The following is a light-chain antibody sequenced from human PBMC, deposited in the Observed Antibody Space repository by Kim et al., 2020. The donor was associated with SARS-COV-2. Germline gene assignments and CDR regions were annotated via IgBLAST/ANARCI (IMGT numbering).Light chain of an antibody. V-gene: IGKV3-15*01. CDR2: GAS. Sequence: PGEKATLPRTTSQSDGSYLAWYQHKPGQAPRLHISGASTRATGSSPRFSGSESGKDFTLAIDRLQSEDVALYYCHQYNEWPLTFGGGTKVDI. CDR1: QSDGSY. J-gene: IGKJ4*01. CDR3: HQYNEWPLT.